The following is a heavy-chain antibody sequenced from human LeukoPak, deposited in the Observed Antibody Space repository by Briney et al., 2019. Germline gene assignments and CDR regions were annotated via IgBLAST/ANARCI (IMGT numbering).Heavy chain of an antibody. CDR3: AREGFCSSTSCYVGYYYYYMDV. D-gene: IGHD2-2*01. CDR1: GYSISSSYY. J-gene: IGHJ6*03. V-gene: IGHV4-4*07. Sequence: TSETLSLTCAVSGYSISSSYYRSWIRQPAGKGLEWIGRIYTSGSTNYNPSLKSRVTMSVDTSKNQFSLKLSSVTAADTAVYYCAREGFCSSTSCYVGYYYYYMDVWGKGTTVTVSS. CDR2: IYTSGST.